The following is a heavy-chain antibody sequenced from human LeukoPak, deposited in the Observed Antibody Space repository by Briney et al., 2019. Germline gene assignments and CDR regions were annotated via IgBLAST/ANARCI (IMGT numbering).Heavy chain of an antibody. J-gene: IGHJ4*02. CDR2: ISSNGGST. CDR1: GFTFSSYA. CDR3: ARDFPSFDS. V-gene: IGHV3-64*01. Sequence: GGSLRLSCAASGFTFSSYAMHWVRQAPGKGLEYVSAISSNGGSTYYANSVKGRFTISRGNAKNTLYLEMNSLRTEDTAVYYCARDFPSFDSWGQGTLVTVSS.